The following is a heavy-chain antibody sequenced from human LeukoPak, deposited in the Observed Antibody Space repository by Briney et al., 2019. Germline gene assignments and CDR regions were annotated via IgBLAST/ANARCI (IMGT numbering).Heavy chain of an antibody. D-gene: IGHD6-6*01. J-gene: IGHJ5*02. CDR3: ARRGAARDWFDP. V-gene: IGHV4-4*07. CDR1: DDSISNYY. CDR2: IYTSGST. Sequence: SETLSLTCTVSDDSISNYYWSWIRQPAGKGLEWIGRIYTSGSTNYNPSLKSRVTMSVDTSKNQFSLKLSSVTAADTAVYHCARRGAARDWFDPWGQGTLVAVSS.